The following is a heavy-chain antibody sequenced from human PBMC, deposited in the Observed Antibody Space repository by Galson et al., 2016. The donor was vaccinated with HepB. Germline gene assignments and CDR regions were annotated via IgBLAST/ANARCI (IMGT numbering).Heavy chain of an antibody. CDR2: IIPIIGIG. CDR3: ARAGGDRQQLVLSYFDS. Sequence: SVKVSCKASGGTFNSYALNWVRQAPGQGLEWMGLIIPIIGIGNHAQKFQGRVTITADKSTSTAYMELSSVTSEDTAIYYCARAGGDRQQLVLSYFDSWGQGTLVTVSS. D-gene: IGHD6-13*01. J-gene: IGHJ4*02. V-gene: IGHV1-69*10. CDR1: GGTFNSYA.